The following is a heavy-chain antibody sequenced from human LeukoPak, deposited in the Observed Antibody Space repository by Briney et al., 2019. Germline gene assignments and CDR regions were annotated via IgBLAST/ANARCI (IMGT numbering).Heavy chain of an antibody. J-gene: IGHJ5*02. CDR1: GYSISSGYY. CDR2: IYHSGST. Sequence: SETLSLTCTVSGYSISSGYYWGWIRQPPGKGLEWIGSIYHSGSTYYNPSLKSRVTISVDTSKNQFSLKLRSVTAADTAVYYCARDVVVAATRWFDPWGQGTLVTVSS. D-gene: IGHD2-15*01. CDR3: ARDVVVAATRWFDP. V-gene: IGHV4-38-2*02.